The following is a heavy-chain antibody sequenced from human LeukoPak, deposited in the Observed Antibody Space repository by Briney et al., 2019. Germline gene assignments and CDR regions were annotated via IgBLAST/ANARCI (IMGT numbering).Heavy chain of an antibody. V-gene: IGHV3-23*01. CDR2: MSGTGYHTYYADSDKT. CDR3: AKGAAIDH. CDR1: GFGFNNYA. J-gene: IGHJ4*02. Sequence: GGSLRLSCAASGFGFNNYAMSWVRQGPGKRLEWVSAMSGTGYHTYYADSDKTYYADSVKGRFTISRDNSKSTVYLHMNNLRLEDTAIYYCAKGAAIDHWGQGTLVTVSS.